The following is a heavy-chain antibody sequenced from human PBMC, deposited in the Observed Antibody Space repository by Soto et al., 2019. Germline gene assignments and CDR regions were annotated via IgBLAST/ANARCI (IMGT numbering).Heavy chain of an antibody. J-gene: IGHJ4*02. CDR2: ISSNGGST. V-gene: IGHV3-64*01. CDR3: ARDGGSYYLDY. Sequence: EVQLVGSGGGLVEPGGALILSCAASGFTFSSYAMHWVRQAPGKGLEYVSAISSNGGSTYYANSVKGRFTISRDNSKNTLYLQMGSLRAEDMAVYYCARDGGSYYLDYWGQGTLVTVSS. CDR1: GFTFSSYA. D-gene: IGHD1-26*01.